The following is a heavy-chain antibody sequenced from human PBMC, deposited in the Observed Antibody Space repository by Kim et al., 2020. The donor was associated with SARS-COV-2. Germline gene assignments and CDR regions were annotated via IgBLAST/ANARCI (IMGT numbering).Heavy chain of an antibody. D-gene: IGHD3-9*01. CDR3: AKYFGGLDV. J-gene: IGHJ6*02. V-gene: IGHV4-59*01. CDR2: GST. Sequence: GSTNYNPALNSRVTISIDTSKNQFSLKLSSVTAADTAVYYCAKYFGGLDVWGQGTTVTVSS.